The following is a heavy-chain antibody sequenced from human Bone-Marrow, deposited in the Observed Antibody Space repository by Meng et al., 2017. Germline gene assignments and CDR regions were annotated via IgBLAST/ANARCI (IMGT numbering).Heavy chain of an antibody. Sequence: GESLKISCDVSGLTFSTSAFNWVRRAPGKGLEYVASITGSETPTTLAFHADSVRGRFTISRDDSRSSPYLQMNNLRVDDTAVYYCGGVRGVDRGAQYWGQGVPVTVSS. J-gene: IGHJ4*02. CDR3: GGVRGVDRGAQY. CDR1: GLTFSTSA. V-gene: IGHV3-23*01. D-gene: IGHD3-10*01. CDR2: ITGSETPTTLA.